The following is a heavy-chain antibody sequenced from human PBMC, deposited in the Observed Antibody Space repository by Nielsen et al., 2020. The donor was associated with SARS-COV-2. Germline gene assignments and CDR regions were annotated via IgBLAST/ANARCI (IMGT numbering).Heavy chain of an antibody. CDR1: GGTFSSYA. Sequence: ASVKVSCKASGGTFSSYAISWVRQAPGQGLEWMGWISAYNGNTNYAQKLQGRVTMTTDTSTSTAYMELRSLRSDDTAVYYCARTVLYDTPLDYWGQGTLVTVSS. J-gene: IGHJ4*02. CDR3: ARTVLYDTPLDY. V-gene: IGHV1-18*01. CDR2: ISAYNGNT. D-gene: IGHD3-22*01.